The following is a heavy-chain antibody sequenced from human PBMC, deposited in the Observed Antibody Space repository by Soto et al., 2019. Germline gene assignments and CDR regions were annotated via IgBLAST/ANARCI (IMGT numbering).Heavy chain of an antibody. CDR2: IYWDDDK. J-gene: IGHJ4*02. V-gene: IGHV2-5*02. Sequence: QITLKESGPTLVKPTQTLTLTCTFSGFSLSTSGVGVGWIRQPPGKALEWLALIYWDDDKRYSPSLKSRLTITKDTTKNQVVLTMTNIDPVDTATYYCAHRRPLGYCSGGSCYSDYWGQGTLVTVSS. CDR3: AHRRPLGYCSGGSCYSDY. CDR1: GFSLSTSGVG. D-gene: IGHD2-15*01.